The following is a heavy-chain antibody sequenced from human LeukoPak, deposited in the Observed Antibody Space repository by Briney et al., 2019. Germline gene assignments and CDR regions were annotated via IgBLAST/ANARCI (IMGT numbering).Heavy chain of an antibody. V-gene: IGHV3-21*01. D-gene: IGHD2-15*01. Sequence: PGGSLRLSCAASGFTFSRNAIHWVRQGPGKGLEWVSSISSSSSYIYYADSVKGRFTISRDNAKNSLYLQMNSLRAEDTAVYYCARAIMGYCSGGSCYVADYWGQGTLVTVSS. J-gene: IGHJ4*02. CDR3: ARAIMGYCSGGSCYVADY. CDR2: ISSSSSYI. CDR1: GFTFSRNA.